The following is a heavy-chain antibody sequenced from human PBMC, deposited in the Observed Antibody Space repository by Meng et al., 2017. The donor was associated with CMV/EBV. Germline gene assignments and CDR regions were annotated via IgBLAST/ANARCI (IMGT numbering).Heavy chain of an antibody. CDR1: GGTFSSYA. D-gene: IGHD5-24*01. V-gene: IGHV1-69*12. J-gene: IGHJ4*02. CDR3: ARMPRDGYNYIDY. CDR2: IIPIFGTA. Sequence: QVQLGRVGGGVKEPGSAVKVSFKASGGTFSSYAISWVRQAPGQGLEWIGGIIPIFGTANYAQKFQGRVTITADESTSTAYMELSSLRSEDTAVYYCARMPRDGYNYIDYWGQGTLVTVSS.